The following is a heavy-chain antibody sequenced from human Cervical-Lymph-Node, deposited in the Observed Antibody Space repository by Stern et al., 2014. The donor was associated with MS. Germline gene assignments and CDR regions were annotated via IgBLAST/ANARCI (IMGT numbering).Heavy chain of an antibody. J-gene: IGHJ4*02. CDR2: ISSSSSTI. CDR3: ARVPHIGMRGEDY. D-gene: IGHD2-21*01. Sequence: VPLEQSGGGLVQPGGSLRLSCAASGFTFSSYSMNWVRQAQGTGLEPVSYISSSSSTIYYEDSAYGRFTIIRNNDKKSLFLLMNSLRDEDTAVYYCARVPHIGMRGEDYWGQGTLVTVSS. CDR1: GFTFSSYS. V-gene: IGHV3-48*02.